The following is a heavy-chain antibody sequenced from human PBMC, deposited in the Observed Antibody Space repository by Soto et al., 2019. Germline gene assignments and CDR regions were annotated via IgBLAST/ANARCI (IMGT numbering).Heavy chain of an antibody. Sequence: EVQLLESGGGLVQPGGSLRLSCAASGFTFSSYAMSWVRQAPGKGLEWVSGISGSGDSTYYADSVKGRFTISRDNSKNTLYLQMNCLRAEDTGVYYCAKGVPGIAVAGTGYFQHWGQGTLVTVSS. CDR3: AKGVPGIAVAGTGYFQH. CDR2: ISGSGDST. J-gene: IGHJ1*01. CDR1: GFTFSSYA. V-gene: IGHV3-23*01. D-gene: IGHD6-19*01.